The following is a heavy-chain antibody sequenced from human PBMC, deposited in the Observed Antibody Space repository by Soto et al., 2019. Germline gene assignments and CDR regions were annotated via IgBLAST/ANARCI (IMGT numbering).Heavy chain of an antibody. CDR2: VYYSGSS. Sequence: SLTCTVSGDSINSGTSFWSWIRQHPGKGLEWIGNVYYSGSSYYNPSLKSRVTISVDTTKNQFSLQLRSVTAADTAIFYCAKLSCTSTTCYFPGWFDPWGQGTLVTVPQ. V-gene: IGHV4-31*03. CDR1: GDSINSGTSF. J-gene: IGHJ5*02. CDR3: AKLSCTSTTCYFPGWFDP. D-gene: IGHD2-21*01.